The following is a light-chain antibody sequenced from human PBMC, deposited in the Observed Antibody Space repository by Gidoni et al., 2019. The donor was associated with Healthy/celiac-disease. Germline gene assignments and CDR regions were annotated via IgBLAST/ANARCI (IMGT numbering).Light chain of an antibody. CDR3: SSYTSSSTWV. J-gene: IGLJ3*02. CDR2: EVS. V-gene: IGLV2-14*01. Sequence: QSALTQPASVSWSPGQSITISCTGTSSDVGGYNYVSWYQQHPGKAPKLMIYEVSNRPSGVPDRFSGSKSGNTASLTISGLQAEDEADYYCSSYTSSSTWVFGGGTKLTVL. CDR1: SSDVGGYNY.